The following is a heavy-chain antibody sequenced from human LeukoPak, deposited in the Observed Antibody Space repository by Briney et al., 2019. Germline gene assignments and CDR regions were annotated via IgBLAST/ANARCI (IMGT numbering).Heavy chain of an antibody. V-gene: IGHV4-59*01. CDR1: GVSISSYY. Sequence: SETLSLTCTVSGVSISSYYWSWLRQPPGKGLEWIGYIYYSGSTNYNPSLKSRVTISVGTSKNQFSLKLRSVTAADTAVYYCARANDIAAAEDAFDIWGQGTMVTVSS. J-gene: IGHJ3*02. CDR2: IYYSGST. CDR3: ARANDIAAAEDAFDI. D-gene: IGHD6-13*01.